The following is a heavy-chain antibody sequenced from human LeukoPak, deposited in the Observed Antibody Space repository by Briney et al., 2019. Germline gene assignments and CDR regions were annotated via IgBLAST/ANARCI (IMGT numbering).Heavy chain of an antibody. CDR3: ARDQRGYSYGYDWFDP. J-gene: IGHJ5*02. CDR1: GGSISSYY. V-gene: IGHV4-59*01. CDR2: IYYSGST. Sequence: ETLSLTCTVSGGSISSYYWSWIRQPPGKGLEWIGYIYYSGSTNYNPSLKSRVTISVDTSKNQFSLKLSSVTAADTAVYYCARDQRGYSYGYDWFDPWGQGTLVTVSS. D-gene: IGHD5-18*01.